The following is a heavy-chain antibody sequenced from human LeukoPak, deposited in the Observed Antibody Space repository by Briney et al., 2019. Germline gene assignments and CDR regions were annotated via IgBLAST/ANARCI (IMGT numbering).Heavy chain of an antibody. Sequence: GSLRLSCVASGFSFSAYIMHWVRQAPGKGLEYVSAIRSDGSSTFYPNSVKGRFTISRDNSKSTLYLQMGSLRAEDTAVYYCARDPVAGHFDYWGQGTLVTASS. V-gene: IGHV3-64*01. D-gene: IGHD6-19*01. CDR3: ARDPVAGHFDY. CDR2: IRSDGSST. CDR1: GFSFSAYI. J-gene: IGHJ4*02.